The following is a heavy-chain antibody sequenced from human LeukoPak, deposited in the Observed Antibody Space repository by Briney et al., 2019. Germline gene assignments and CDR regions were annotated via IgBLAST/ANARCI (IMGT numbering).Heavy chain of an antibody. J-gene: IGHJ3*02. CDR1: GFSFGSYS. V-gene: IGHV3-21*01. CDR3: ARNHYYASGCSDI. CDR2: ISSSSVYM. Sequence: GGSLRLSCAGSGFSFGSYSMNWVRQAPGKGLEWVSSISSSSVYMYYADSVKGRFTISRDNAKNSLYLQMNSLRGEDTAVYYCARNHYYASGCSDIWGLGTMVTVSS. D-gene: IGHD3-10*01.